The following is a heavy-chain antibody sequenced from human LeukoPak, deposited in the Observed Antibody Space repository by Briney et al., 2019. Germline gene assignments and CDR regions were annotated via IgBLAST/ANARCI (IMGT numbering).Heavy chain of an antibody. V-gene: IGHV3-21*01. CDR3: ARVQMLGGFDY. Sequence: GGSLRLSCAASGFXFSSYSMNWVRQAPGKGLEWVSSISSSSSYIYYADSVKGRFTISRDNAKNSLYLQMNSLRAEDTAVYYCARVQMLGGFDYWGQGTLVTVSS. CDR2: ISSSSSYI. D-gene: IGHD2-8*01. CDR1: GFXFSSYS. J-gene: IGHJ4*02.